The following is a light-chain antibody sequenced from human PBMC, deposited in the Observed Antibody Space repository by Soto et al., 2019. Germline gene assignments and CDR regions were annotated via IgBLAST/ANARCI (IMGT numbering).Light chain of an antibody. CDR3: TSYTSSSTVV. CDR1: NSDVGAYDY. V-gene: IGLV2-14*01. Sequence: QSALTQPASVSGSPGQSITISCTGTNSDVGAYDYVSWYQQHPGKAPKLMIYEVSNRPSGVSNRFSGSKSGNTASLTISGLRAEDEADYYCTSYTSSSTVVFGGGTQLTVL. J-gene: IGLJ2*01. CDR2: EVS.